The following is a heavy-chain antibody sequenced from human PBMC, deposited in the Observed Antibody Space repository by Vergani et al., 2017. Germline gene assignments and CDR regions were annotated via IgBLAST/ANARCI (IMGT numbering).Heavy chain of an antibody. D-gene: IGHD3-10*01. CDR1: GFTFSSYA. V-gene: IGHV3-13*01. Sequence: EVQLLESGGGLVQPGGSLRLSCAASGFTFSSYAMSWVRQAPGKGLEWVSAISGTAGDTYYPGSVKGRFTISRENAKNSLYLQMNSLRAGDTAVYYCARGQLGSYGSGSNSYGMDVWGQGTTVTVSS. J-gene: IGHJ6*02. CDR3: ARGQLGSYGSGSNSYGMDV. CDR2: ISGTAGDT.